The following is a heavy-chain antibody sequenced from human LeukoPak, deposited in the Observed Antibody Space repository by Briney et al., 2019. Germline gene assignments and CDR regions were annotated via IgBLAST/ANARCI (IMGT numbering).Heavy chain of an antibody. CDR1: GFTFSSYA. V-gene: IGHV3-30-3*01. D-gene: IGHD6-13*01. J-gene: IGHJ4*02. CDR2: ISYDGSNK. CDR3: ARERIAAAGPVDY. Sequence: HPGRSLRLSCAASGFTFSSYAMHWVRQAPGKGLEWVAVISYDGSNKYYADSVKGRFTISRDNSKNTLYLQMNSLRAEDTAVYYCARERIAAAGPVDYWGQGTLVTVSS.